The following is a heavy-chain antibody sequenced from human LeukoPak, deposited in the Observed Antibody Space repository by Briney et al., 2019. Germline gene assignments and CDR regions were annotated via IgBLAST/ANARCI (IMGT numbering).Heavy chain of an antibody. J-gene: IGHJ4*02. CDR1: GFTVSSNY. CDR2: IYSGGST. Sequence: GSLRLSCAASGFTVSSNYMSWVRQAPGKGLEWVSVIYSGGSTYYADSVKGRFTISRDNSKNTLYLQMNSLRAEDTAVYYCARGVVHSGSYSNFVYWGQGTLVTVSS. D-gene: IGHD1-26*01. CDR3: ARGVVHSGSYSNFVY. V-gene: IGHV3-53*01.